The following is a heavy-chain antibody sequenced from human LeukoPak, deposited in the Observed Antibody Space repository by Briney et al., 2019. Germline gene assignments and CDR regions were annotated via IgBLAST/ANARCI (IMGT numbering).Heavy chain of an antibody. Sequence: SETLSLTCTVSGGSISSGGYYWSWIRQHPGKGLEWIGYIYYSGSTYYNPSLESRVTISVDTSKNQFSLKLSSVTAADTAVYYCARGVFYDSSGFLIWYFDLWGRGTLVTVSS. J-gene: IGHJ2*01. V-gene: IGHV4-31*03. CDR2: IYYSGST. CDR1: GGSISSGGYY. D-gene: IGHD3-22*01. CDR3: ARGVFYDSSGFLIWYFDL.